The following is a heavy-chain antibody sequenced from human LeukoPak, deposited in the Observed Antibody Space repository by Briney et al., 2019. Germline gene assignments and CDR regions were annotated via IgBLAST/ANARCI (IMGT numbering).Heavy chain of an antibody. CDR2: IGTAGDT. Sequence: GGSLRLSCAACGFTFSRYDMHWVRPVTGKSLEWVSSIGTAGDTYYPGSVKGRFTISRENAKNSFYLQMNSLRAGDTAVYYCARALHSGYDLFDYWGQGTLVTVSS. CDR1: GFTFSRYD. D-gene: IGHD5-12*01. J-gene: IGHJ4*02. V-gene: IGHV3-13*01. CDR3: ARALHSGYDLFDY.